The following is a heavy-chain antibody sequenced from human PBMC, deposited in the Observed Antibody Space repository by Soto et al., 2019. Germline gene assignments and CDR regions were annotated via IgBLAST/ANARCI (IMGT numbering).Heavy chain of an antibody. J-gene: IGHJ6*02. D-gene: IGHD4-17*01. CDR3: ARSWDYGDNYYYYGMDV. V-gene: IGHV5-51*01. CDR1: GYSFTTYW. CDR2: IYPGDSDT. Sequence: PGESLKISCKASGYSFTTYWIGWVRQMPGKGLEWMGIIYPGDSDTKYSPSFQGQVTISADKSISTAYLHWSNPKASDSAMYYCARSWDYGDNYYYYGMDVWGQGTTVTVSS.